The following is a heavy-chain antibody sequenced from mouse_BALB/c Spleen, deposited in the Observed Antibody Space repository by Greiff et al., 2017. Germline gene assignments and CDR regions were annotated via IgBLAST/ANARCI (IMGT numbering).Heavy chain of an antibody. Sequence: EVKLMESGAELVKPGASVKLSCTASGFNIKDTYMHWVKQRPEQGLEWIGRIDPANGNTKYDPKFQGKATITADTSSNTAYLQLSSLTSEDTAVYYCARSRGNYYFDYWGQGTTLTVSS. CDR3: ARSRGNYYFDY. D-gene: IGHD2-1*01. J-gene: IGHJ2*01. CDR2: IDPANGNT. CDR1: GFNIKDTY. V-gene: IGHV14-3*02.